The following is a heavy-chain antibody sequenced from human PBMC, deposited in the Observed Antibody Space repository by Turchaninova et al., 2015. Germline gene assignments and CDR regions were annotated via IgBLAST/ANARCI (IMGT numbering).Heavy chain of an antibody. CDR1: GFSLSTSGEA. D-gene: IGHD6-19*01. CDR3: AHRPRYSSGWSEFNS. J-gene: IGHJ4*02. Sequence: QITLKESGPTLVRPTQTLTLTCTFSGFSLSTSGEAVGWIRQPPGKALEGLALIYWEDDTRFRPSLRSRLTITKDTSKDQVVHTMTNMDPVDTARYYCAHRPRYSSGWSEFNSWGQGTLVTVSS. CDR2: IYWEDDT. V-gene: IGHV2-5*02.